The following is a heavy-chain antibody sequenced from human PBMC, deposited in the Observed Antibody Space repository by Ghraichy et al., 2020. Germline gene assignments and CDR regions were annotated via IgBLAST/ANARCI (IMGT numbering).Heavy chain of an antibody. CDR3: ARDAGYYYGMDV. CDR1: GGSISSYY. CDR2: IYYSGST. J-gene: IGHJ6*02. Sequence: SETLSLTCTVSGGSISSYYWSWIRQPPGKGLEWIGYIYYSGSTNYKPSLKSRVTISVDTSKNQFSLKLSSVTAADTAVYYCARDAGYYYGMDVWGQGTTVTVSS. D-gene: IGHD6-13*01. V-gene: IGHV4-59*01.